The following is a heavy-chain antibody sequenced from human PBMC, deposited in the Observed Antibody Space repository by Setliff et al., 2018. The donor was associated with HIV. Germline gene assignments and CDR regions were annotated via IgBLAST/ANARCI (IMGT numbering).Heavy chain of an antibody. J-gene: IGHJ3*02. V-gene: IGHV3-30*02. CDR1: GFTFSSDG. D-gene: IGHD1-26*01. CDR2: IRDDGSTT. CDR3: AKDALALRASALGATSASDI. Sequence: PGGSLRLSCAASGFTFSSDGMHWVRQAPGKGLEWVGFIRDDGSTTDYADSVKGRFTISRDNSKNTLYLQLNSLRAEDTAVYYCAKDALALRASALGATSASDIWGQGTMVTVSS.